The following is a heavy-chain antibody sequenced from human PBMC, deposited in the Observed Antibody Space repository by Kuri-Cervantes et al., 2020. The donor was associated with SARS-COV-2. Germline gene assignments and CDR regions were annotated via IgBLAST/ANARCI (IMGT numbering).Heavy chain of an antibody. CDR1: GDSVSSNSAA. Sequence: SQTLSLTCAISGDSVSSNSAAWNWIRQSPSRGLEWLGRTYYRSKWYNDYAVSVKSRITINPDTSKNQFSLKLSSVTAADTAVYYCARAKLYSSSWYVGFGDGMDVWGQGTTVTVSS. V-gene: IGHV6-1*01. J-gene: IGHJ6*02. CDR2: TYYRSKWYN. CDR3: ARAKLYSSSWYVGFGDGMDV. D-gene: IGHD6-13*01.